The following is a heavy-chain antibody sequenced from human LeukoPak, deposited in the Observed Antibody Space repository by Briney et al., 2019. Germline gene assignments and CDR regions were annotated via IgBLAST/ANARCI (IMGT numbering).Heavy chain of an antibody. CDR1: GVSISSYY. CDR3: AGSYCSSISCYQYYYYGMDV. V-gene: IGHV4-59*01. CDR2: IYYSGST. J-gene: IGHJ6*02. D-gene: IGHD2-2*01. Sequence: PSETLSLTCTVSGVSISSYYWSCIRQPPGKGLEWIGYIYYSGSTNYNPSLKSRDTISVDTSKNQFSLKLSSVTAADTAVYYCAGSYCSSISCYQYYYYGMDVWGQGTTVTVSS.